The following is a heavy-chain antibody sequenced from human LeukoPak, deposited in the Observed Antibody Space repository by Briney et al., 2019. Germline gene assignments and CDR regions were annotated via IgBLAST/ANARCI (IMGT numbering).Heavy chain of an antibody. CDR2: FSPSGAT. V-gene: IGHV4-38-2*02. D-gene: IGHD2-8*01. CDR3: ARTNAFDY. CDR1: GSSISTVY. J-gene: IGHJ4*02. Sequence: SETLSLTCTVYGSSISTVYWGWIRQPPGKGLEWVGSFSPSGATYYNPSLNSRATISRDTSKNQFSLKVTSVTAADTAVYYCARTNAFDYWGQGIPVTVSS.